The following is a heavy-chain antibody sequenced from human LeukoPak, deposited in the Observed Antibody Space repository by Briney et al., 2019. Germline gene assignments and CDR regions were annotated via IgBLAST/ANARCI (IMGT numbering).Heavy chain of an antibody. CDR2: ISSSTYI. CDR3: AKDDAWIRFGE. Sequence: GGSLRLSCAASGFTFSSSSMNWVRQAPGKGPEWVSSISSSTYIYYADSVKGRFTISRDNSKKTLYLEVSSLTGEDTAVYYCAKDDAWIRFGEWSQGTLVTVSS. D-gene: IGHD3-10*01. CDR1: GFTFSSSS. V-gene: IGHV3-21*04. J-gene: IGHJ4*02.